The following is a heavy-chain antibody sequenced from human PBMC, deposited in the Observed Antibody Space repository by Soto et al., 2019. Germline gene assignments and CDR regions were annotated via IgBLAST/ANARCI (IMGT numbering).Heavy chain of an antibody. CDR3: ARAPGYGDHYYYGMDV. CDR1: GYTFTSYA. CDR2: INAGNGNT. J-gene: IGHJ6*02. V-gene: IGHV1-3*01. D-gene: IGHD3-10*01. Sequence: ASVKVSCKASGYTFTSYAMHWVRQAPGQRLEWMGWINAGNGNTKYSQKFQGRVTITRDTSTSTAYMELSSLRSEDTAVYYCARAPGYGDHYYYGMDVWGQGTTLTVSS.